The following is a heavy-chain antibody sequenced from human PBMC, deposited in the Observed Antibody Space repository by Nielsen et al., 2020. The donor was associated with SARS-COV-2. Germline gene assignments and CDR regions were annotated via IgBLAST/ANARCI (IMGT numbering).Heavy chain of an antibody. CDR1: GGSISSNY. CDR3: AKIGLSDYYGMDV. CDR2: LYSGGGT. D-gene: IGHD2-2*03. V-gene: IGHV3-53*01. J-gene: IGHJ6*02. Sequence: ETLSLTCTVSGGSISSNYMSWVRQAPGKGLEWVSVLYSGGGTDYADSVKGRFSISRDNSKNTLYLQMNSLRAEDTAVYYCAKIGLSDYYGMDVWGQGTTVTVSS.